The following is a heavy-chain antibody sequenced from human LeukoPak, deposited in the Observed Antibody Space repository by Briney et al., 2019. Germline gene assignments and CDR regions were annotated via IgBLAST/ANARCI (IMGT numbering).Heavy chain of an antibody. CDR3: GRGRGFWSGLRWRNGFDN. J-gene: IGHJ3*02. Sequence: PSETLSLTCAVYGGSFSGYYWSWIRQPPGKGLEWIGEINHSGSTNYNPSLKSRVTISVDTSKNQFSLKLSSVTAADTAVYYRGRGRGFWSGLRWRNGFDNLGQRTMVTVSS. CDR2: INHSGST. V-gene: IGHV4-34*01. D-gene: IGHD3-3*01. CDR1: GGSFSGYY.